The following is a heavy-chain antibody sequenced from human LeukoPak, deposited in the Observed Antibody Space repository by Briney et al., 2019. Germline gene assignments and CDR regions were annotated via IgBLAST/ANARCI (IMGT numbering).Heavy chain of an antibody. Sequence: SETLSLTCAVSGGSISSSNWWSWVRQPPGKGLEWIGEIYHSGSTNYNPSLKSRVTISVDKSKNQFSLKLSSVTAADTAVYCCARLDVQLWLRDYYYYGMDVWAKGPRSPSP. V-gene: IGHV4-4*01. J-gene: IGHJ6*02. CDR2: IYHSGST. CDR1: GGSISSSNW. D-gene: IGHD5-18*01. CDR3: ARLDVQLWLRDYYYYGMDV.